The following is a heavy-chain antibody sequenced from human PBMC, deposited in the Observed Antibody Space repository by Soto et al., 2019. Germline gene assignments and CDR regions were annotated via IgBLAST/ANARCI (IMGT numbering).Heavy chain of an antibody. CDR1: GGSINNYY. CDR3: ARDPKAYYFDY. V-gene: IGHV4-59*01. Sequence: PSETLSLTCTVSGGSINNYYWNWIRQPPGKGLDWFGYIYYSGSTNYNPSLKSRVTISVDTSKNQFSLKLNSVTAADTAVYYCARDPKAYYFDYWGQGTLVTVSS. J-gene: IGHJ4*02. CDR2: IYYSGST.